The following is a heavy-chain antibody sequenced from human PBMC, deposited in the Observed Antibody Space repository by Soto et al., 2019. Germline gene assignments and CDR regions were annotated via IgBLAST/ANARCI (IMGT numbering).Heavy chain of an antibody. CDR3: AKGDNLGPKTGYAFDP. CDR1: GDRVSSNTAS. V-gene: IGHV6-1*01. J-gene: IGHJ5*02. CDR2: TYFRSKWYN. D-gene: IGHD5-12*01. Sequence: SQTLSLTCAISGDRVSSNTASWNWIRQSPSRGLEWLGRTYFRSKWYNDYAVSVKSRIIINPDKSNNQFSLQLNSVTPEDTAVYFCAKGDNLGPKTGYAFDPWGQGIIVTVSS.